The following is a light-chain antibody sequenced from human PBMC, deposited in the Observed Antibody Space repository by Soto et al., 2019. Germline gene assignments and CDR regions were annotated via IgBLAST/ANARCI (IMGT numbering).Light chain of an antibody. CDR2: GAS. J-gene: IGKJ1*01. Sequence: EIVMTQYPATLSVSPGERATLSCMASQSVSSNLAWYQQKPGQAPRLLIYGASTRATGIPARFSGSGSGTEFTLTISSLQSEDFAAYYCQQYNNGPPWTFGQGTKVDIK. CDR3: QQYNNGPPWT. V-gene: IGKV3-15*01. CDR1: QSVSSN.